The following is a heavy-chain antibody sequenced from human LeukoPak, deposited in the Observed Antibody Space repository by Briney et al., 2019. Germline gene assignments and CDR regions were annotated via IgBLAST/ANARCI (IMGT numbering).Heavy chain of an antibody. CDR1: GGSFSGYY. V-gene: IGHV4-34*01. J-gene: IGHJ5*01. Sequence: TSETLSLTCAVYGGSFSGYYWSWIRQPPGKGLEWIGEINHSGSTNYNPSLKSRVTISVDTSKNQFSLKLSSVAAADTAVYYCARHQGGYCTDCWFDSWGQGTLVTVSS. CDR3: ARHQGGYCTDCWFDS. D-gene: IGHD2-8*02. CDR2: INHSGST.